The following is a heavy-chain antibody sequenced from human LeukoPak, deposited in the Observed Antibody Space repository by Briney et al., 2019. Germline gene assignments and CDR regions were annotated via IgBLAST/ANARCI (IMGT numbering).Heavy chain of an antibody. CDR2: ISYSGNT. CDR3: ATVGAGSSYYFDN. J-gene: IGHJ4*02. CDR1: GGSISQNS. D-gene: IGHD3-10*01. V-gene: IGHV4-59*01. Sequence: SETLSLTCNVSGGSISQNSWSWVRQPPGKGLEWIGYISYSGNTNFNPSLKSRATISLATSKKQFSLNLISVTAADTAVYYCATVGAGSSYYFDNWGQGTLVTVSS.